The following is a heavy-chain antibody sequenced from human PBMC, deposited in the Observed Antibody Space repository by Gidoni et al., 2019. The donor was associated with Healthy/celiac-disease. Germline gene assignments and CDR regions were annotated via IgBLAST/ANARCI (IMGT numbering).Heavy chain of an antibody. D-gene: IGHD1-7*01. CDR3: AREPGTTFYFDY. CDR2: IYYSGST. J-gene: IGHJ4*02. V-gene: IGHV4-31*03. Sequence: QVQLQESGPGLVRPSQTLSLPCTFSAGSISSGGYYWSWIRQHPGKGLEWIGYIYYSGSTYYNPSLKSRVTISVDTSKNQFSLKLSSVTAADTAVYYCAREPGTTFYFDYWGQGTLVTVSS. CDR1: AGSISSGGYY.